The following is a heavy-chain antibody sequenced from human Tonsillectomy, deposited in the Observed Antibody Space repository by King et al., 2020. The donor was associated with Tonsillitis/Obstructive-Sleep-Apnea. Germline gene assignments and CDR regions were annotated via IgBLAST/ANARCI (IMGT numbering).Heavy chain of an antibody. V-gene: IGHV1-18*01. Sequence: VQLVESGAEVKKPGASVKVSCKASGYTFTSYGISWVRQAPGQGLEWMGWISTYNANTNSAQKLQGRVTITTDTSTTTAYMELRSLRSDDTAVYYCARGNLRGELLGLVDAFDIGGQGTMVTVSS. CDR3: ARGNLRGELLGLVDAFDI. J-gene: IGHJ3*02. D-gene: IGHD1-26*01. CDR2: ISTYNANT. CDR1: GYTFTSYG.